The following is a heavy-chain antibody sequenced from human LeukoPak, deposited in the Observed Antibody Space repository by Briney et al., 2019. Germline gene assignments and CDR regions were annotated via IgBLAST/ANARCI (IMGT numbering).Heavy chain of an antibody. CDR2: ISWNSGSI. J-gene: IGHJ4*02. V-gene: IGHV3-9*01. D-gene: IGHD6-19*01. CDR1: GFTFDDYA. Sequence: SGGSLRLSCAPSGFTFDDYAMHWVRQAPGKGLEWVSGISWNSGSIGYADSVKGRFTISRDNAKNSLYLQMNSLRAEDTALYYCAKDMRYSSGWYGKFDYWGQGTLVTVSS. CDR3: AKDMRYSSGWYGKFDY.